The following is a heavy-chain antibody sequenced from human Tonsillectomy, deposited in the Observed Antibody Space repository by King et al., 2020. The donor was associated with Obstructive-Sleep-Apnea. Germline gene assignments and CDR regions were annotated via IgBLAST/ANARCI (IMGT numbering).Heavy chain of an antibody. V-gene: IGHV3-66*01. Sequence: EVQLVESGGGLVQPGGSLRLSCAASGFIVSSNYMSWVRQAPGEGLEWVSVIYSGGATYYVDSVKGRFTISRDNSKNTLHLQMNSLRAEETAVYYCARVVGAFVYWGQGTLVTVSS. CDR2: IYSGGAT. CDR1: GFIVSSNY. D-gene: IGHD1-26*01. CDR3: ARVVGAFVY. J-gene: IGHJ4*02.